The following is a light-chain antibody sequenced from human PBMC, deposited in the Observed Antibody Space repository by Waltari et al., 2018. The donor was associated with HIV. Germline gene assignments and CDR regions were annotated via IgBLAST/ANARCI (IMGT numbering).Light chain of an antibody. V-gene: IGLV2-11*01. CDR3: CSYAGSYTWV. Sequence: QSALTQPPSVSGSPGQSVTISCTGTSSDVVGYDYVSWFQQHPGKAPNLMIYDVYKRPSGVPDRFSGSKSGNTASLTISGLQAEDEADYYCCSYAGSYTWVFGGGTKLTVL. J-gene: IGLJ3*02. CDR2: DVY. CDR1: SSDVVGYDY.